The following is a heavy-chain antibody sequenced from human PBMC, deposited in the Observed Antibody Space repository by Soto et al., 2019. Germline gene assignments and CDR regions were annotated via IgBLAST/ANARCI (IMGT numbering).Heavy chain of an antibody. V-gene: IGHV5-51*01. D-gene: IGHD4-17*01. CDR1: GYSFTGYW. CDR3: ARHGGHGDYFVDY. Sequence: GESLKISCKGSGYSFTGYWIGWVRQMPGKGLEWMGIIYPGDSDIRYSPSFQGQVTISADKSISTAYLQWSSLKSSDTAMYYCARHGGHGDYFVDYWGQGTLVTVSS. J-gene: IGHJ4*02. CDR2: IYPGDSDI.